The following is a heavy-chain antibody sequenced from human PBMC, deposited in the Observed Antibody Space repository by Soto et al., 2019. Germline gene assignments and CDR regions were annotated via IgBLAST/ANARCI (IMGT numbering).Heavy chain of an antibody. CDR1: GFTFSNYA. CDR2: ISGAGGST. V-gene: IGHV3-23*01. Sequence: EVQVLASGGGLVQPGGSLRLSCVASGFTFSNYAMSWVRRAPGKGLEWVSAISGAGGSTYDADSVKGRFTISRDNSKNSLYLQMNSLRAEDTAVYYCVKSPDSTGYPNRFFDYWGQGTLVTVSS. D-gene: IGHD3-22*01. CDR3: VKSPDSTGYPNRFFDY. J-gene: IGHJ4*02.